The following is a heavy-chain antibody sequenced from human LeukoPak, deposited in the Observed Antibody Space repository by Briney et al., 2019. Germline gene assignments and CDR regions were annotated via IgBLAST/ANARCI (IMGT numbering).Heavy chain of an antibody. CDR3: AKDIASSSGFDL. CDR2: IYHTGIT. CDR1: GGSISSYY. Sequence: SETLSLTCIVSGGSISSYYWSWIRQPPGKGLEWIGYIYHTGITNYNPSLKSRVTISVDRSNNQISLNLRSVTAEDTAVFYCAKDIASSSGFDLWGQGTLVTVSS. D-gene: IGHD6-13*01. V-gene: IGHV4-59*01. J-gene: IGHJ4*02.